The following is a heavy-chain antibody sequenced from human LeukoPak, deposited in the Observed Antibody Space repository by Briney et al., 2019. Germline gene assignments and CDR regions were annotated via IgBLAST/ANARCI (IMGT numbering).Heavy chain of an antibody. CDR2: IIPIFGTA. V-gene: IGHV1-69*13. Sequence: ASVKVSCKASGGTFSSYAISWVRQAPGQGLEWMGGIIPIFGTANYAQKFQGRVTITADESTSTAYMELSSLRSGDTAVYYCAYITGTTLYYYYGMDVWGQGTTVTVSS. D-gene: IGHD1-7*01. J-gene: IGHJ6*02. CDR1: GGTFSSYA. CDR3: AYITGTTLYYYYGMDV.